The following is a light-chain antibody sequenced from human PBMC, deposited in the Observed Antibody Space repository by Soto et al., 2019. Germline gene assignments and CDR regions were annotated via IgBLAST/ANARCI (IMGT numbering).Light chain of an antibody. V-gene: IGKV1-5*01. J-gene: IGKJ4*01. CDR3: QQYYSYPLT. Sequence: DVQMTQSPSTLSASVGDRVTITCRASQRFSTWLAWYQQKPGKAPKLLIYDVSNLESGVPSRFSGSGSGTEFTLTISSLQPDDFATYYCQQYYSYPLTFGGGTTVEIK. CDR2: DVS. CDR1: QRFSTW.